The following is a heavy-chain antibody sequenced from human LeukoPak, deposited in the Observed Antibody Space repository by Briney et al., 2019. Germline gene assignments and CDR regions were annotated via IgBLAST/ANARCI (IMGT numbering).Heavy chain of an antibody. CDR3: ARVAYGNSATHFDY. CDR1: AYTFTDYY. CDR2: MNPNSGGA. V-gene: IGHV1-2*06. Sequence: ASVKVSCKASAYTFTDYYIHWVRQAPGQGLEWMGRMNPNSGGADYAPKFQGRVSMTRETSIKTAYVELTRLPSDDTAMYYCARVAYGNSATHFDYWGQGTLVTVSS. D-gene: IGHD4-23*01. J-gene: IGHJ4*02.